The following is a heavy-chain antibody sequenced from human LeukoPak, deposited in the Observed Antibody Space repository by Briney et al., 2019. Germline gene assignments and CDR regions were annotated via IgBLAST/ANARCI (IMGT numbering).Heavy chain of an antibody. CDR2: TSYSGSGDT. D-gene: IGHD3-22*01. CDR3: ARSYDSSGYYYGFES. V-gene: IGHV4-59*01. Sequence: SETLSLTCTVSGGSIRSYYWSLIRQAPGKGLEWIGYTSYSGSGDTNYNPSLQSRVTFSIDTSKNQFSLNLNSVTAADTAVYYCARSYDSSGYYYGFESWGQGTLVTVSS. J-gene: IGHJ4*02. CDR1: GGSIRSYY.